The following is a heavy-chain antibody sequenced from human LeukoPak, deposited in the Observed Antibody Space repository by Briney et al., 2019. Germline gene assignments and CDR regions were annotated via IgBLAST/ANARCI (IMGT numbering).Heavy chain of an antibody. D-gene: IGHD1-26*01. J-gene: IGHJ2*01. V-gene: IGHV3-20*04. CDR1: GFTFDDYG. Sequence: GRSLRLSCAASGFTFDDYGMSWVRQAPGKGLEWVSGINWNGGSTGYADSVKGRFTISSDNAKNSLYLQMNSLRAEDTALYYCARPMYSGSYPDWYFDLWGRGTLVTVSS. CDR2: INWNGGST. CDR3: ARPMYSGSYPDWYFDL.